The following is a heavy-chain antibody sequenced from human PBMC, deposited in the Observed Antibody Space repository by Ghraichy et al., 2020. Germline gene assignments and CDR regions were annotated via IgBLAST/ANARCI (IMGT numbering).Heavy chain of an antibody. V-gene: IGHV4-59*08. J-gene: IGHJ5*02. CDR2: IYHSGNT. CDR3: ARQDTGGFDP. D-gene: IGHD5-18*01. Sequence: LRLSCSVSGGSISSDFWSWIRQPPGKGLEWIGYIYHSGNTNYNPSLKSRVTILVDTSKTQFSLKLRSVTAADTAVYYCARQDTGGFDPWGQGTLVTVSS. CDR1: GGSISSDF.